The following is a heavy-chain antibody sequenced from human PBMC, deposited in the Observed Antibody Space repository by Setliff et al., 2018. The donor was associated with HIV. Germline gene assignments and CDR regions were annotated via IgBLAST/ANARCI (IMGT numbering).Heavy chain of an antibody. CDR3: ARDYPYYESSGYNYLEAFDI. CDR2: IIPIFGTA. CDR1: GGTFSSYA. D-gene: IGHD3-22*01. J-gene: IGHJ3*02. V-gene: IGHV1-69*13. Sequence: GASVKVSCKASGGTFSSYAISWVRQAPGQGLEWMGGIIPIFGTANYAQKFQGRVTITADESTSTAYMELSSLRSEDTAVYNCARDYPYYESSGYNYLEAFDIWGQGTMVTVS.